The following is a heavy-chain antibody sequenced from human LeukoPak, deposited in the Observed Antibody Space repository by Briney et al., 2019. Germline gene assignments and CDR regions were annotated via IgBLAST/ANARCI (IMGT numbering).Heavy chain of an antibody. J-gene: IGHJ5*02. CDR1: GGSISSYY. D-gene: IGHD3-3*01. V-gene: IGHV4-4*07. CDR3: AREYYDFWSGYYTNYNWFDP. Sequence: SETLSLTCTVSGGSISSYYWGWIRQPAGKGLEWIGRIYTSGSTNYSPSLKSRVTMSVDTSKNQFSLKLSSVTAADTAVYYCAREYYDFWSGYYTNYNWFDPWGQGTLVTVSS. CDR2: IYTSGST.